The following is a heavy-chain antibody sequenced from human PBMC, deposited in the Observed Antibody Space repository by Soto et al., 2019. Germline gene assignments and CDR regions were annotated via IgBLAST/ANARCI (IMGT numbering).Heavy chain of an antibody. CDR3: ARMWALENWFDP. Sequence: GASVKVSCKASGGTFSSYAISWVRQAPGQGLEWMGGIIPIFGTANYAQKFQGRVTITADESTSTAYMELSSLRSEDTAVYYCARMWALENWFDPWGQGTLVTVSS. V-gene: IGHV1-69*13. CDR2: IIPIFGTA. J-gene: IGHJ5*02. D-gene: IGHD1-1*01. CDR1: GGTFSSYA.